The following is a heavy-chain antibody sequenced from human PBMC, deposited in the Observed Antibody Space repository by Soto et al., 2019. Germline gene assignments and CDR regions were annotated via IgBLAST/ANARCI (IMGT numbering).Heavy chain of an antibody. J-gene: IGHJ3*02. Sequence: SVKVSCKASGGTFSSYTISWVRQAPGQGLEWMGRIIPILGIANYAQKFQGRVTITADKSTSTAYMELSSLRSEDTAVYYCARGVGRYCSSTSCYTNDAFDICGEGTMVTVSS. D-gene: IGHD2-2*02. CDR1: GGTFSSYT. CDR3: ARGVGRYCSSTSCYTNDAFDI. CDR2: IIPILGIA. V-gene: IGHV1-69*02.